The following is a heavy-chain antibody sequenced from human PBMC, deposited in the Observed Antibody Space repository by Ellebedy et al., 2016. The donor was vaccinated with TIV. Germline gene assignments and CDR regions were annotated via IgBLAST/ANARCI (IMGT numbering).Heavy chain of an antibody. CDR1: GGYIGSFY. V-gene: IGHV4-59*13. CDR3: GRASVLMGIDF. D-gene: IGHD2-8*01. CDR2: IYGSGTT. J-gene: IGHJ4*02. Sequence: SETLSLXCTVSGGYIGSFYWSWIRQPPGKGLEWIGYIYGSGTTKYNSSLKSRVSMSVDTSKNQFSLQLSSVTAADAAVYFCGRASVLMGIDFWGQGTLVTVSS.